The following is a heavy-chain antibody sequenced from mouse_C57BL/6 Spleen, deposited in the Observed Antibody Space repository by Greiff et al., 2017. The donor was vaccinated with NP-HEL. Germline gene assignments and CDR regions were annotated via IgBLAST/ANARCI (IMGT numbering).Heavy chain of an antibody. CDR1: GYTFTDYN. Sequence: EVQLQQSGPELVKPGASVKIPCKASGYTFTDYNMDWVKQSHGKSLEWIGDINPNNGGTIYNQKFKGKAKLTVDKSSSTAYMALRSLTSEDTAVYYCARKAYYYGSSYGFAYWGQGTLVTVSA. D-gene: IGHD1-1*01. CDR2: INPNNGGT. J-gene: IGHJ3*01. CDR3: ARKAYYYGSSYGFAY. V-gene: IGHV1-18*01.